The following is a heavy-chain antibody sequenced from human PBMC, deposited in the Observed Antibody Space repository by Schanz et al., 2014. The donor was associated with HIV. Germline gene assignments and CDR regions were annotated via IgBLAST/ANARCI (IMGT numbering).Heavy chain of an antibody. CDR2: INGDDGAT. D-gene: IGHD6-6*01. J-gene: IGHJ6*02. V-gene: IGHV1-2*02. CDR3: AREGTAARQFYYYGMDV. Sequence: QVQLMQSGAELKKPGASVRVSCKTSGYTFNDYYIHWVRQAPGEGLEWMGWINGDDGATRYSQKFQGRVTMSGDTSISTAYMELSRLRSDDTAVYYCAREGTAARQFYYYGMDVWGQGTTVTVSS. CDR1: GYTFNDYY.